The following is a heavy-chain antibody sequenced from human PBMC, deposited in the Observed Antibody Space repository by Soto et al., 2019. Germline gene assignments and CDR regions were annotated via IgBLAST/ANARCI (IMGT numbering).Heavy chain of an antibody. CDR1: GFSFSSYA. Sequence: VRLVESGGGVVQPGRSLRLSCTASGFSFSSYAMYWFRQPPGKGLEWVAVISHDGINKHYADSVKGRVTVSRDNSNHSLDLQLNSLRGEDTAMYYCARDMYSSDYFVKWFEPWGQGTLGTVSS. D-gene: IGHD6-19*01. CDR3: ARDMYSSDYFVKWFEP. CDR2: ISHDGINK. V-gene: IGHV3-30-3*01. J-gene: IGHJ5*02.